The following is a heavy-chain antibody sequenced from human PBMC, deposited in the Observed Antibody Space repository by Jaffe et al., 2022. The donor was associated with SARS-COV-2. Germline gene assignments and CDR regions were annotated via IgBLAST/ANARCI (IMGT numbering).Heavy chain of an antibody. CDR3: VRDRDWAFDY. J-gene: IGHJ4*02. V-gene: IGHV3-48*02. CDR1: GFSFSTYS. D-gene: IGHD3-9*01. Sequence: EVQLVESGGGLVQPGGSLRLSCAASGFSFSTYSMNWVRQAPGKGLEWLSYISPSGDMVYYADSVKGRFTMSRDNAKSSLYLHMNSLRDEDTAVYYCVRDRDWAFDYWGQGTLVTVSS. CDR2: ISPSGDMV.